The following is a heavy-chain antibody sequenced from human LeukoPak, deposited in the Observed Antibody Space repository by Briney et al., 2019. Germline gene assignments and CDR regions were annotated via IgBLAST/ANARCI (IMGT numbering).Heavy chain of an antibody. CDR3: ARGHPHMIPFGGVIFYFDY. V-gene: IGHV4-34*01. J-gene: IGHJ4*02. CDR2: INHSGST. D-gene: IGHD3-16*01. Sequence: SETLSLTCAVYGGSFSGYYWSWIRQPPGKGLEWIGEINHSGSTNYNPSLKSRVTISVDTSKNQFSLKLSSVTAADTAVYYCARGHPHMIPFGGVIFYFDYWGQGTLVTVSS. CDR1: GGSFSGYY.